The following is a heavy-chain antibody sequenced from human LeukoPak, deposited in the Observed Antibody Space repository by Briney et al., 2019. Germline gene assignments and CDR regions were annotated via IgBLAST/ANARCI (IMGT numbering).Heavy chain of an antibody. CDR1: GFTFSSYS. V-gene: IGHV3-21*06. CDR2: ISSSSSYI. CDR3: AGAKEPYYFDY. Sequence: PGGSLRLSCAASGFTFSSYSMNWVRQAPGKGLEWVSSISSSSSYIYYADSVKGRFTISRDNAKNSLFLQMNSLRAEDTAVYYCAGAKEPYYFDYWGQGTLVTVSS. J-gene: IGHJ4*02. D-gene: IGHD3-10*01.